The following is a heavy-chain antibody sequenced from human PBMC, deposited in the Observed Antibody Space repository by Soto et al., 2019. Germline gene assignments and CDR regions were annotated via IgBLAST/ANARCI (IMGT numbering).Heavy chain of an antibody. V-gene: IGHV3-23*01. D-gene: IGHD6-13*01. J-gene: IGHJ4*02. CDR2: ISGSGGST. CDR3: AKDQGSSWYEIDY. CDR1: GFTFSNYA. Sequence: EVQLLESGGGLVQPGGSLRLSCAASGFTFSNYAVTWVRQAPGKGLEWVSTISGSGGSTYYADSVKGRFTISRDNSKNTLYVQMNSLRAEDTAVYYCAKDQGSSWYEIDYWGQGRLVTVSS.